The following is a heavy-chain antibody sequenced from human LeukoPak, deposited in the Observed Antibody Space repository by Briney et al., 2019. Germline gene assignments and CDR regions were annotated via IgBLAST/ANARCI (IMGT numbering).Heavy chain of an antibody. CDR3: ARGYPYYYDSSGYYFLDAFDV. V-gene: IGHV4-38-2*02. CDR2: IYHSGST. J-gene: IGHJ3*01. D-gene: IGHD3-22*01. Sequence: KASETLSLTCTVSGGSISSYYWSWIRQPPGKGLEWIGSIYHSGSTYYNPSLKSRVTISVDTSKNQFSLKLSSVTAADTAVYYCARGYPYYYDSSGYYFLDAFDVWGQGTMVTVSS. CDR1: GGSISSYY.